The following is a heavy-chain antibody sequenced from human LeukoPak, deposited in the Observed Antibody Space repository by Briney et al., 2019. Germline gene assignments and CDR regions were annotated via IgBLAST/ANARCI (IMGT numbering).Heavy chain of an antibody. J-gene: IGHJ4*02. Sequence: PGGSLRLSCAASGFTFSSYWMHWVRQAPGKGLVWVSRINSDGSSTSYADSVKGRFTISRDNSKNTLYLQMDSLRVEDTAVYYCAKDRSYSGYEPLDHWGQGTLVSVSS. D-gene: IGHD1-26*01. V-gene: IGHV3-74*01. CDR3: AKDRSYSGYEPLDH. CDR2: INSDGSST. CDR1: GFTFSSYW.